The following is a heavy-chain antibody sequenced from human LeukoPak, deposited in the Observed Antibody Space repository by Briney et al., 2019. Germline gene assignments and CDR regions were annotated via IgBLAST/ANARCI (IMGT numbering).Heavy chain of an antibody. J-gene: IGHJ4*02. CDR2: INHSGST. Sequence: SETLSLTCAVYGGSFSGYYWSWIRQPPGKGLEWIGEINHSGSTNYNPSLKSRVTISVDTSKNQFSLKLSSVTAADTAVYYCARDTNGDYDLDYWGQGTLVTVSS. CDR1: GGSFSGYY. D-gene: IGHD4-17*01. V-gene: IGHV4-34*01. CDR3: ARDTNGDYDLDY.